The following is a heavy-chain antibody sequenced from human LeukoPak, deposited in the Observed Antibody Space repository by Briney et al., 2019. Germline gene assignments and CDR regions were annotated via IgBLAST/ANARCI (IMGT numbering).Heavy chain of an antibody. Sequence: GGSLRLSCAASGFTFSDYYMSWIRQAPGKGLEWVSYISSSGSTIYYADSVKGRFTISRDNPKNSLYLQMNSLRAEDTAVYYCARDRWVVPAADFDYWGQGTLVTVSS. J-gene: IGHJ4*02. V-gene: IGHV3-11*04. CDR2: ISSSGSTI. CDR3: ARDRWVVPAADFDY. CDR1: GFTFSDYY. D-gene: IGHD2-2*01.